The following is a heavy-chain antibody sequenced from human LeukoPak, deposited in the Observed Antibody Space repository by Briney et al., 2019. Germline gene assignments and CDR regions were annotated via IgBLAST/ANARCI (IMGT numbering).Heavy chain of an antibody. Sequence: SVKVSCKASGGTFSSYAISWVRQAPGQGLEWMGGIIPIFGTANYAQKFQGRVTITADESTSTAYMGLSSLRSEDTAVYYCARGPPITGTYPLYYYYGMDVWGQGTTVTVSS. D-gene: IGHD1-20*01. J-gene: IGHJ6*02. CDR2: IIPIFGTA. CDR1: GGTFSSYA. CDR3: ARGPPITGTYPLYYYYGMDV. V-gene: IGHV1-69*13.